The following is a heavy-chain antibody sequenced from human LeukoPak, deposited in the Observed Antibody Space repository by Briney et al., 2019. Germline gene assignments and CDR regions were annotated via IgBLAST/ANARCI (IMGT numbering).Heavy chain of an antibody. Sequence: GGSLRLSCAASGFAFSNAWMHWVRQAPGKGLVWVSRIKGDGSETNYADSVKGRFTISRDNAKNTVYLHMDSLRAEDTAMYFCGKDLHVAAADYWGQGSLVTVSS. J-gene: IGHJ4*02. CDR1: GFAFSNAW. CDR3: GKDLHVAAADY. CDR2: IKGDGSET. V-gene: IGHV3-74*01. D-gene: IGHD6-13*01.